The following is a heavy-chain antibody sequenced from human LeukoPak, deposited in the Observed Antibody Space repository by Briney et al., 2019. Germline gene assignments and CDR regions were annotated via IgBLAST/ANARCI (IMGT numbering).Heavy chain of an antibody. J-gene: IGHJ4*02. CDR3: AKDGKFNKAGYDY. Sequence: GRSLRLSCAASGFTFSSYGMHWVRQAPGKGLEWVAFIRYDGSNKYYADSVKGRFTISRDNSKNTLYLQMNSLRAEDTAVYYCAKDGKFNKAGYDYWGQGTLVTVSS. V-gene: IGHV3-30*02. CDR1: GFTFSSYG. CDR2: IRYDGSNK. D-gene: IGHD3-9*01.